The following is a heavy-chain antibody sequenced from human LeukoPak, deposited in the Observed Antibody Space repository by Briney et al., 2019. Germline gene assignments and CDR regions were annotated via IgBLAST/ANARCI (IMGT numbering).Heavy chain of an antibody. CDR3: AREGPSVTPYY. D-gene: IGHD4-17*01. V-gene: IGHV3-53*01. CDR2: IYSDGNT. Sequence: GSLRLSCAASGFTVSASYMNWVRQAPGKGLEWVSVIYSDGNTYYADSVKGRFTISRDISKNILYLQMNSLRAEDTAVYYCAREGPSVTPYYWGQGTLVTVSS. J-gene: IGHJ4*02. CDR1: GFTVSASY.